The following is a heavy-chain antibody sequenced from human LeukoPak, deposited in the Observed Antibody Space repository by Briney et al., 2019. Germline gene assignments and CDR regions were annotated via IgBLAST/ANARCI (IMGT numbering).Heavy chain of an antibody. D-gene: IGHD6-13*01. CDR1: GFIFSSYE. V-gene: IGHV3-48*03. J-gene: IGHJ4*02. CDR2: ISTSDSTM. Sequence: PGGSLRLSCAASGFIFSSYEMNWVRQAPGKGLGWVSYISTSDSTMYYADSVKGRFTISRDNAKNSLYLQMNSLRAEDTAVYYCARETDDGSSWYEAFAWDYWGQGTLVTVSS. CDR3: ARETDDGSSWYEAFAWDY.